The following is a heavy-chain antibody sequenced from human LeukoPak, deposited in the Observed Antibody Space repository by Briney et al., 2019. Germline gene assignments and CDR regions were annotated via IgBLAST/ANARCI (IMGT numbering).Heavy chain of an antibody. CDR2: INPYNGAT. CDR1: GYTFTASY. Sequence: ASVKVSCKTSGYTFTASYIHWVRQAPGQGLEWMGWINPYNGATIYAQKFQGIVTMTRDTSISTAYMELSRLRSDDTAVYYCETRHLLSDDTFDVWGRGTMITVSS. J-gene: IGHJ3*01. V-gene: IGHV1-2*02. CDR3: ETRHLLSDDTFDV. D-gene: IGHD6-6*01.